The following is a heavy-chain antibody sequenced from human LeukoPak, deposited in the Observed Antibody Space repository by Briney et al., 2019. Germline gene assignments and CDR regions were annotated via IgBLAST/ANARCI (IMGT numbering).Heavy chain of an antibody. D-gene: IGHD4-23*01. CDR3: ATYSVGY. Sequence: ASVKVSCKASGYTFTGYYMHWVRQAPGQGLEWMGWINPNSGGTNYAQKFQGRVTITRDTSASTAYMELSSLGSEDTAVYYCATYSVGYWGQGTLVTVSS. V-gene: IGHV1-2*02. J-gene: IGHJ4*02. CDR1: GYTFTGYY. CDR2: INPNSGGT.